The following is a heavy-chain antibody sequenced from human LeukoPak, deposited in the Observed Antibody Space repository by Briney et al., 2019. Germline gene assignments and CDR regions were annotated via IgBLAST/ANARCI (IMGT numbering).Heavy chain of an antibody. CDR2: IKQDGSEK. CDR1: GFTFSSYW. J-gene: IGHJ4*02. Sequence: PGGSLRLSCAASGFTFSSYWMSWVRQAPGKGLEWVANIKQDGSEKYYVDSVKGRFTISRDNAKNSLYLQMNSLRAEDTAVYYCAREDYGVPCAFDYWGQGTLVTVSS. CDR3: AREDYGVPCAFDY. D-gene: IGHD4-17*01. V-gene: IGHV3-7*04.